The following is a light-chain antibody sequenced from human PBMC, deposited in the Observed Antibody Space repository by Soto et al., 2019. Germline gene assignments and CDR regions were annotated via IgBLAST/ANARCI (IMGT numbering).Light chain of an antibody. CDR1: QSVLYSSDNKNY. Sequence: DIVMTQSPGSLAVSLGERATINCKSTQSVLYSSDNKNYLAWYQQKPGQPPKLLVYWASTRDSGVPDRISGSESGTDFTLTISSLQAEDVAVYYCQQYYATPITFGQGTRLEIK. CDR2: WAS. CDR3: QQYYATPIT. V-gene: IGKV4-1*01. J-gene: IGKJ5*01.